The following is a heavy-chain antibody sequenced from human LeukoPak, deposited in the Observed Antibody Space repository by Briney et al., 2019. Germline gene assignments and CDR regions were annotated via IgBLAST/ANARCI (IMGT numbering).Heavy chain of an antibody. Sequence: PSETLSLTCTVSGGSISSYYWSWIRQPAGKGLEWIGRIYTSGSTNYNPSLKSRVTMSVDTSKNQFSLKLSSVTAADTAVYYCAGEVVVVPAAMRARLYYFDYWGQGTLVTVSS. CDR3: AGEVVVVPAAMRARLYYFDY. V-gene: IGHV4-4*07. D-gene: IGHD2-2*01. CDR1: GGSISSYY. CDR2: IYTSGST. J-gene: IGHJ4*02.